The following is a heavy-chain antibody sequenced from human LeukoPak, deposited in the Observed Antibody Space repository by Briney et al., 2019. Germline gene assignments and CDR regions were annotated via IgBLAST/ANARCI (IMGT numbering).Heavy chain of an antibody. J-gene: IGHJ4*02. D-gene: IGHD3-3*01. CDR1: GFTFSSYA. V-gene: IGHV3-23*01. CDR2: ISGSGGST. Sequence: GGSLRLSCAASGFTFSSYAMSWVRQAPGKGLEWVSAISGSGGSTYYADSVRGRFTISRDNSKNTLYLQMNSLRAEDTAVYYCAKGALYDFWSGYLLDYWGQGTLVTVSS. CDR3: AKGALYDFWSGYLLDY.